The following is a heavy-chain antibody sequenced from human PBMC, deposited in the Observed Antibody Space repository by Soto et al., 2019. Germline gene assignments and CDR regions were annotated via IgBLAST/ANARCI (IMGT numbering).Heavy chain of an antibody. CDR1: GYTLTELY. CDR3: ATVSSIAAPPYY. J-gene: IGHJ4*02. CDR2: FDPEDGET. Sequence: ASVKVSCKVSGYTLTELYMHWVRQAPGKGLEWMGGFDPEDGETIYAQKFQGRVTMTEDTSTDTAYMELRSLRSEDTAVYYCATVSSIAAPPYYWGQGTLVTVSS. V-gene: IGHV1-24*01. D-gene: IGHD6-6*01.